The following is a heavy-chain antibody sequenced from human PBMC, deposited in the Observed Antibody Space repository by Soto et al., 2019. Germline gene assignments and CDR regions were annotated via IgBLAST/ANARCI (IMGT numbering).Heavy chain of an antibody. CDR2: IYYSGST. D-gene: IGHD3-10*01. Sequence: TLDLTFTVSGGSISSGGYYWSWIRQHPGKGLEWIGYIYYSGSTYYNPSLKSRVTISVDTSKNQFSLKLSSVTAADTAVYYCEREAHMVRGVTDYWGQGTLVTVSS. CDR3: EREAHMVRGVTDY. CDR1: GGSISSGGYY. J-gene: IGHJ4*02. V-gene: IGHV4-31*03.